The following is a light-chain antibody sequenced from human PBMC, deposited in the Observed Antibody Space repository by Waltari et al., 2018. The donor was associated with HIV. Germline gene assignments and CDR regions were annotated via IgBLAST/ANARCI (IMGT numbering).Light chain of an antibody. J-gene: IGKJ1*01. CDR3: QQTHSAPWT. Sequence: DIQMTQFPSSLSASVGDSVTVSCRANQTISKFLNWYQHKAGEAPNLLISSASDLHGGVPSLFGCGGSGTEFALTITTLQPEDFAVYYCQQTHSAPWTFGQGT. CDR2: SAS. V-gene: IGKV1-39*01. CDR1: QTISKF.